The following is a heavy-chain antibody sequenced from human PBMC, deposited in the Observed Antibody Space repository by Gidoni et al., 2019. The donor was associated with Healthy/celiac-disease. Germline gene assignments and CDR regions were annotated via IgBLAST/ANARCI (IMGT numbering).Heavy chain of an antibody. Sequence: QVQLVESGGGVVQPGRSLRLSCAASGFTFSSYAMPWVRQAPGKGLEWVAVISYDGSNKYYADSVKGRFTISRDNSKNTLYLQMNSLRAEDTAVYYCASDIVVVPAAKSVPHYYGMDVWGQGTTVTVSS. CDR3: ASDIVVVPAAKSVPHYYGMDV. J-gene: IGHJ6*02. CDR2: ISYDGSNK. CDR1: GFTFSSYA. V-gene: IGHV3-30-3*01. D-gene: IGHD2-2*01.